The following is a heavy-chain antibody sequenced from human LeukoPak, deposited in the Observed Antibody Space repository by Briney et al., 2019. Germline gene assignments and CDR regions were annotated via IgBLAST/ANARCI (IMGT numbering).Heavy chain of an antibody. D-gene: IGHD6-13*01. CDR3: ARGVYIAAAQYGY. V-gene: IGHV4-59*01. J-gene: IGHJ4*02. CDR2: IYCSGTT. Sequence: PSETLCLTCTVSGGSISSYYWSWIRQPPGKGLEWIGYIYCSGTTNYNPSLKSRVTISVDTSKNQFSLKLSSVTAADTAVYYCARGVYIAAAQYGYWGQGTLVTVSS. CDR1: GGSISSYY.